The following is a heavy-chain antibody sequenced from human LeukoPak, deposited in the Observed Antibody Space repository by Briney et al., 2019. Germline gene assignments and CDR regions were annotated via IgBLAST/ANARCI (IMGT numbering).Heavy chain of an antibody. Sequence: PSETLSLTCSVSRGSISSLNWWTWVRQPPGKGPEWIGEIFHSGTANHNPSLMSRLTILLDKSRNQFSLNLTSVTAADTAVYYCASRTATALEGFDIWGQGTMVIVSS. D-gene: IGHD1-1*01. J-gene: IGHJ3*02. CDR2: IFHSGTA. V-gene: IGHV4/OR15-8*02. CDR1: RGSISSLNW. CDR3: ASRTATALEGFDI.